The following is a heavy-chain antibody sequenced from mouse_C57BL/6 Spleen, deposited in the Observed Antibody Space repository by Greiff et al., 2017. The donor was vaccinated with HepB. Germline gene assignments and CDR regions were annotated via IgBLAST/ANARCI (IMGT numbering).Heavy chain of an antibody. J-gene: IGHJ1*03. Sequence: VQLQQSGPELVKPGASVKISCKASGYAFSSSWMNWVKQRPGKGLEWIGRIYPGDGDTNYNGKFKGKATLTADKSSSTAYMQLSSLTSEDSAVYFCARLLRVGGYFDVWGTGTTVTVSS. CDR1: GYAFSSSW. CDR3: ARLLRVGGYFDV. CDR2: IYPGDGDT. V-gene: IGHV1-82*01. D-gene: IGHD1-1*01.